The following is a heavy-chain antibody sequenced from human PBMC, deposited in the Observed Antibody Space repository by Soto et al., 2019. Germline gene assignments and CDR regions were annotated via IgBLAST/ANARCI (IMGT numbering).Heavy chain of an antibody. Sequence: QVHLVESWGGVVQPGRSLRLSCAASGFTFSSYGIHWVRQAPGKGLVWGAVISSDGSNKYYGDSVKGRLTISSDISKNRQYLQMYSLGVEDSAVYYGANVRGSADYGGSDFDYWCQETLVTVSS. CDR3: ANVRGSADYGGSDFDY. V-gene: IGHV3-30*18. CDR2: ISSDGSNK. CDR1: GFTFSSYG. D-gene: IGHD4-17*01. J-gene: IGHJ4*02.